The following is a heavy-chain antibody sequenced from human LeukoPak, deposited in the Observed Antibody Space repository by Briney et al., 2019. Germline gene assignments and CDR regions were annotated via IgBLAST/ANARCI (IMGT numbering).Heavy chain of an antibody. CDR1: GASLSSSIHY. CDR3: ARVTTGSTTLDS. CDR2: VYYSGGT. J-gene: IGHJ5*01. Sequence: PSETLSLTCAVSGASLSSSIHYWGWVRQPPGKGLEWIGSVYYSGGTYYNPSLESRLTISVDTSNNRFSLKLKSVTAADTAVFYCARVTTGSTTLDSWGQGILVTVSS. D-gene: IGHD1-1*01. V-gene: IGHV4-39*02.